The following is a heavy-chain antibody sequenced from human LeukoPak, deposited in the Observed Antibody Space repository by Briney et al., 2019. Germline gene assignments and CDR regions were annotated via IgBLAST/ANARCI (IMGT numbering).Heavy chain of an antibody. J-gene: IGHJ5*02. D-gene: IGHD6-19*01. CDR1: GGTFSSYA. CDR3: ARDTPWYSSGWYEKGGSWFDP. Sequence: SVKVSCKASGGTFSSYAISWVRQAPGQGLEWMGGIIPIFGTANYAQKFQGRVTITADESTSTAYMELSSLRSEDTAVYYCARDTPWYSSGWYEKGGSWFDPWGQGTLVTVSS. CDR2: IIPIFGTA. V-gene: IGHV1-69*13.